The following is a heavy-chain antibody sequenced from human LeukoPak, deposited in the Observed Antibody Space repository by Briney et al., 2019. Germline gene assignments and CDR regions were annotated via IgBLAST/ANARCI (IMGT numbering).Heavy chain of an antibody. Sequence: ASVKVSCKASGYTFTSYDINWVRQATGQGLEWMGWMNPNSGNTGYAQKSQGRVTITRNTSISTAYMELSSLRSEDAAVYYCARATYSSSWYSENWFDPWGQGTLVTVSS. CDR2: MNPNSGNT. V-gene: IGHV1-8*03. D-gene: IGHD6-13*01. CDR3: ARATYSSSWYSENWFDP. CDR1: GYTFTSYD. J-gene: IGHJ5*02.